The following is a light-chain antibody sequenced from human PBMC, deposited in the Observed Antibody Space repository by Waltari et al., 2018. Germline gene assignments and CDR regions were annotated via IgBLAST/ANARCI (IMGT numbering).Light chain of an antibody. J-gene: IGLJ3*02. CDR1: SSDVGGYNY. CDR2: EVS. CDR3: SSYTSSITVV. V-gene: IGLV2-14*01. Sequence: QSALTQPASVSGSPGQSITISCTGTSSDVGGYNYVSWYQQHPGKAPRLMIYEVSNRPSGVSNRFSGSKSGNTASLTSSGLQAEDEADYYCSSYTSSITVVFGGGTKLTVL.